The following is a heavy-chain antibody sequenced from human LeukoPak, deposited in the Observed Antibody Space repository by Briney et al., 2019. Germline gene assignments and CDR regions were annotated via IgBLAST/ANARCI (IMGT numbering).Heavy chain of an antibody. J-gene: IGHJ4*02. V-gene: IGHV1-46*01. Sequence: DSVKVSCKASGYTFISYYVHWVRQVPGQGLEWMGIINPKTGSTTYPQKFQGRVTMTRDTSTSTVYMELSSLESEDTALYYCARHSLPGTTPFDYWGQGTLVT. CDR2: INPKTGST. CDR3: ARHSLPGTTPFDY. D-gene: IGHD1-1*01. CDR1: GYTFISYY.